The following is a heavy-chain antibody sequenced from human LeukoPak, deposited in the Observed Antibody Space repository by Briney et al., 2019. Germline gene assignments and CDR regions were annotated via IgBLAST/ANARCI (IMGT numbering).Heavy chain of an antibody. Sequence: SETLSLTCAVAGGSISSGGYSWSWIRQPPGKGLEWIGFIYHSGNIYYNPSLRGRVTISEDRSKNQFSLKLSSVTAADTAVYYCARGLHYYYYGMDVWGQGTTVTVSS. V-gene: IGHV4-30-2*01. D-gene: IGHD3-10*01. CDR1: GGSISSGGYS. CDR2: IYHSGNI. CDR3: ARGLHYYYYGMDV. J-gene: IGHJ6*02.